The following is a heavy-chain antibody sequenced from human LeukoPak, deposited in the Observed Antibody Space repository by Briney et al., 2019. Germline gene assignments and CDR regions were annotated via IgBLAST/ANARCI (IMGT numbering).Heavy chain of an antibody. Sequence: SETLSLTCTVSGYSMSSGYYWGWIRQPPERGLEWIGSMYHTGSTYYNPSLKSRVTISVDTSKNQFSLKLSSVTAADTAVYYCAREREGPYGYLDYWGQGTLVTVSS. V-gene: IGHV4-38-2*02. CDR1: GYSMSSGYY. D-gene: IGHD4-17*01. CDR2: MYHTGST. CDR3: AREREGPYGYLDY. J-gene: IGHJ4*02.